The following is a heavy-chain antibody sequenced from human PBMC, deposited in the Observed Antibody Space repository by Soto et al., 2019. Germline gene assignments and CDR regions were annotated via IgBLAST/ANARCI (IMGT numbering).Heavy chain of an antibody. CDR1: GGTFSSYA. CDR2: IIPIFGTA. J-gene: IGHJ3*02. CDR3: ARDPVLTGEGI. D-gene: IGHD7-27*01. Sequence: QVQLVQSGAEVKKPGSSVKVSCKASGGTFSSYAISWVRQAPGQGLEWMGGIIPIFGTANYAQKFQGRVTITADESTSTDYMELSSLRSEDTAVYSFARDPVLTGEGIWGQGTMVTVSS. V-gene: IGHV1-69*12.